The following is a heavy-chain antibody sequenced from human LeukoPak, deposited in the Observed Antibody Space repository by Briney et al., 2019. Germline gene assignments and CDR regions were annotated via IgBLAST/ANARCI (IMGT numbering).Heavy chain of an antibody. D-gene: IGHD3-22*01. CDR1: GYTLTELS. V-gene: IGHV1-24*01. CDR3: ATVRGTYYYDSSGYNLFDY. J-gene: IGHJ4*02. Sequence: ASVKVSCKVSGYTLTELSMHWVRQAPGKELEWMGGFDPEDGETIYAQKFQGRVTMTEDTSTDTAYMELSSLRSEDTAVYYCATVRGTYYYDSSGYNLFDYWGQGTLVTVSS. CDR2: FDPEDGET.